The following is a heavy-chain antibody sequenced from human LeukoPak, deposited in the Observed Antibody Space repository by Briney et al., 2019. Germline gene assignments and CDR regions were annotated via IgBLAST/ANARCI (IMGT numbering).Heavy chain of an antibody. D-gene: IGHD3-16*01. CDR1: GGSISSYY. Sequence: SETLSLTCTVSGGSISSYYWSWIRQPPGKGLEWIGYIYYSGTTNYNPSLKSRVTISVDTSKNQFSLKLSSVTAADTAVYYCARVGGFRFDPWGQGTLVTVSS. CDR2: IYYSGTT. CDR3: ARVGGFRFDP. J-gene: IGHJ5*02. V-gene: IGHV4-59*01.